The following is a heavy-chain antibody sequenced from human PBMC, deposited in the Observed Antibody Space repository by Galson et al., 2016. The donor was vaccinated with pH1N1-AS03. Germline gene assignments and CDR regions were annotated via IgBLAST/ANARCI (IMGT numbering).Heavy chain of an antibody. Sequence: QSGAEVKKPGEALKISRKGSGFKFTTYWIGWVRQMPGKGLEWVGIIYPDDSETRYTPSFQGQVTVSADNSINTAYLQWSSLKASDTAMYYCARGDGYNYYFDYWGQGTLVIVSS. D-gene: IGHD5-24*01. CDR1: GFKFTTYW. CDR2: IYPDDSET. CDR3: ARGDGYNYYFDY. V-gene: IGHV5-51*03. J-gene: IGHJ4*02.